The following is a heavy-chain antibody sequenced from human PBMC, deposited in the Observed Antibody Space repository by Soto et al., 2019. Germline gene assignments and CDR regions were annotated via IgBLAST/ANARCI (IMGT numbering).Heavy chain of an antibody. Sequence: GGSLRLSCAASGFTFSSYAMHWVRQAPGKGLEWVAVISYDGSNKYYADSVKGRFTISRDNTKNTLYLQMNSLRAEDTAVYYCARSGEDSSGWYPGRYYYYGMDVWGQGTTVTVSS. CDR3: ARSGEDSSGWYPGRYYYYGMDV. D-gene: IGHD6-19*01. CDR2: ISYDGSNK. CDR1: GFTFSSYA. V-gene: IGHV3-30-3*01. J-gene: IGHJ6*02.